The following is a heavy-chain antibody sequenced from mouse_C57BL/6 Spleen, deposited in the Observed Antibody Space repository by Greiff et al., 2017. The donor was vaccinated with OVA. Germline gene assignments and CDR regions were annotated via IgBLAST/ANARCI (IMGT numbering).Heavy chain of an antibody. CDR2: IGSGGDYI. J-gene: IGHJ4*01. CDR1: GFTFSSYA. CDR3: TRVYGNYDAMDY. V-gene: IGHV5-9-1*02. Sequence: EVKLVESGEGLVKPGGSLKLSCAASGFTFSSYAMSWVRQTPEKRLEWVAYIGSGGDYIYYADTVKGRFTISRDNARNTLYLQMSSLKSEDTAMYYCTRVYGNYDAMDYWGQGTSVTVSS. D-gene: IGHD2-1*01.